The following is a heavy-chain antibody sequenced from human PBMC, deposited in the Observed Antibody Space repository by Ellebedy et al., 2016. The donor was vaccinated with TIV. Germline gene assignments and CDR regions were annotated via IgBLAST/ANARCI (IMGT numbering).Heavy chain of an antibody. Sequence: AASVKVSCKASGYTFTSYDINWVRQANGQGLEWMGWMNPNSGHTGYAQKFQGRVTMTRNTSISTAYMELSSLRSEDTAVYYCAREMEEIVVVPAAHRMINWFDPWGQGTLVTVSS. CDR3: AREMEEIVVVPAAHRMINWFDP. D-gene: IGHD2-2*01. CDR2: MNPNSGHT. CDR1: GYTFTSYD. J-gene: IGHJ5*02. V-gene: IGHV1-8*01.